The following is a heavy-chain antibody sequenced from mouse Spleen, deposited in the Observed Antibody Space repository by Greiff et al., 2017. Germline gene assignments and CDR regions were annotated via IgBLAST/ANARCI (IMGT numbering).Heavy chain of an antibody. CDR2: IRNKANGYTT. Sequence: EVQGVESGGGLVQPGGSLRLSCATSGFTFTDYYMSWVRQPPGKALEWLGFIRNKANGYTTEYSASVKGRFTISRDNSQSILYLQMNTLRAEDSATYYCARDPAEDYAMDYWGQGTSVTVSS. V-gene: IGHV7-3*02. J-gene: IGHJ4*01. CDR3: ARDPAEDYAMDY. CDR1: GFTFTDYY.